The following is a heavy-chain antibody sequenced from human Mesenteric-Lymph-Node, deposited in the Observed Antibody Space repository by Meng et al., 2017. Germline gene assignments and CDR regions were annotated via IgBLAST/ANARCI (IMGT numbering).Heavy chain of an antibody. J-gene: IGHJ3*02. V-gene: IGHV3-30*15. CDR1: GFSFSTYA. Sequence: GGSLRLSCAASGFSFSTYAMHWVRQAPGKGPEWVAVISSDGSQTCYADSVRGRFTISRDNSKNTLFLQMSSLRAEDTAVYYCAREGGRDYVWGSYRPVDAFDIWGQGTMVTVSS. CDR2: ISSDGSQT. D-gene: IGHD3-16*02. CDR3: AREGGRDYVWGSYRPVDAFDI.